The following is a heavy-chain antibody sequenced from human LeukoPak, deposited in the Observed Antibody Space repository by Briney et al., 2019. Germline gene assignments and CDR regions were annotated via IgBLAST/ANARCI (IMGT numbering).Heavy chain of an antibody. D-gene: IGHD6-13*01. CDR2: INPSGGST. CDR1: GFTFSSYA. J-gene: IGHJ3*02. CDR3: ARVPAAAGTDDAFDI. Sequence: GGSLRLSCAASGFTFSSYAMSWVRQAPGQGLEWMGIINPSGGSTSYAQKFQGRVTMTRDTSTSTVYMELCSLRSEDTAVYYCARVPAAAGTDDAFDIWGQGTMVTVSS. V-gene: IGHV1-46*01.